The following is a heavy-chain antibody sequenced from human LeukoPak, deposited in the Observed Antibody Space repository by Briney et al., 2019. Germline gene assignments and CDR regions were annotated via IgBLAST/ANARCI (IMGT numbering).Heavy chain of an antibody. CDR3: ARDLAHTRIAAAGTDY. D-gene: IGHD6-13*01. CDR1: GFTFSSYW. Sequence: GGSLRLSCAASGFTFSSYWMSWVRQAPGKGLEWVANIKQDGSEKYYVDSVKGRFTISRDNAKNSLYLQMNSLRAEDTAVYYCARDLAHTRIAAAGTDYWGQGTLVTVSS. V-gene: IGHV3-7*01. CDR2: IKQDGSEK. J-gene: IGHJ4*02.